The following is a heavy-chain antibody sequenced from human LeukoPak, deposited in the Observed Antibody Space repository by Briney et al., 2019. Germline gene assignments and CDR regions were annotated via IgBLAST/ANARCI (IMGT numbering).Heavy chain of an antibody. Sequence: PSETLSLTCAVYGGSFSGYYWSWIRQPPGKGLEWIGEINHSGSTNYNPSLKSRVTISVDMSKNQFSLKLSSVTAADTAVYYCARGRSQFDPWGQGTLVTVSS. J-gene: IGHJ5*02. CDR2: INHSGST. CDR1: GGSFSGYY. D-gene: IGHD1-14*01. CDR3: ARGRSQFDP. V-gene: IGHV4-34*01.